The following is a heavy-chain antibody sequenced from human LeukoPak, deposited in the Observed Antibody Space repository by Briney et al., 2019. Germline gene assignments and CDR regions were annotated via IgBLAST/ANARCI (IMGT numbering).Heavy chain of an antibody. CDR2: VGASGGST. D-gene: IGHD1-14*01. V-gene: IGHV3-23*01. Sequence: GGSLRLSCAASGFIFSSYAMSWVRQAPGKGLEWVAVVGASGGSTWYADSVKGRLTISRDNSKSTLYLQMNSLRVEDTAVYYCAKDLFSSTGIDSWGQGALVTVSS. CDR3: AKDLFSSTGIDS. J-gene: IGHJ4*02. CDR1: GFIFSSYA.